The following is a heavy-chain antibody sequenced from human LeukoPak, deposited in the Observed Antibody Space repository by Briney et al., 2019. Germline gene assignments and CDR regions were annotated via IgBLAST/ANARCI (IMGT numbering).Heavy chain of an antibody. J-gene: IGHJ4*02. D-gene: IGHD7-27*01. V-gene: IGHV4-39*07. CDR3: ARDPTGEYFDY. Sequence: TLSNYAMSWVRQAPGKGLEWIGSIYYSGSTYYNPSLKSRVTISVDTSKNQFSLKLSSVTAADTAVYYCARDPTGEYFDYWGQGTLVTVSS. CDR2: IYYSGST. CDR1: TLSNYA.